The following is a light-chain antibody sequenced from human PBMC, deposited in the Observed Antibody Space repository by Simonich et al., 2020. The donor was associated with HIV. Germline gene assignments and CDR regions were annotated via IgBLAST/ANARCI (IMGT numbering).Light chain of an antibody. J-gene: IGLJ3*02. Sequence: QSALTQPSSVSGSPGQSITISCTGTFGDVGDYNYVSWYHQHPGQAPKLMTYDVNKRPSGVSNRFSGSKSGNTASLTISGLQAEDEADYYCSSFRSGTSWVFGGGTKLTVL. CDR2: DVN. CDR3: SSFRSGTSWV. V-gene: IGLV2-14*03. CDR1: FGDVGDYNY.